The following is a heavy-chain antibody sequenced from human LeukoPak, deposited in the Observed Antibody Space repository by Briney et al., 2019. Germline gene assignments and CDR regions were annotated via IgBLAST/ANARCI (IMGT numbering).Heavy chain of an antibody. CDR2: ISSSSNYI. J-gene: IGHJ4*02. Sequence: GGSPRLSCAASGFTFSSYSMNWVRQAPGKGLEWVSSISSSSNYIYYADSVRGRFTISRDNAKNSLYLQMNSLRAEDTAVYYCARDRSVDGDLDYWGQGTLVTVSS. D-gene: IGHD6-19*01. CDR1: GFTFSSYS. V-gene: IGHV3-21*01. CDR3: ARDRSVDGDLDY.